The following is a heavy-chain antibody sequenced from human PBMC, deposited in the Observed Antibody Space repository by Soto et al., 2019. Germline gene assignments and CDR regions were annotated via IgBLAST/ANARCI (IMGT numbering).Heavy chain of an antibody. CDR3: ARDPTIFGPGIAVAGLFGEYYFDY. CDR1: GYTFTSYY. J-gene: IGHJ4*02. V-gene: IGHV1-46*01. Sequence: QVQLVQSGAEVKKPGASVKVSCKASGYTFTSYYMHWVRQAPGQGLEWMGIINPSGGSTSYAQKFQGRVTMTRDTSTSTVYMELSSLRSEDMAVYYCARDPTIFGPGIAVAGLFGEYYFDYWGQGTLVTVSS. CDR2: INPSGGST. D-gene: IGHD6-19*01.